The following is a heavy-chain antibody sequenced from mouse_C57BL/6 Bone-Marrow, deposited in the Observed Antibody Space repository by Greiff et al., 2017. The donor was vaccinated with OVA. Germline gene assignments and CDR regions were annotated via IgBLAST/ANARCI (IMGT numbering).Heavy chain of an antibody. V-gene: IGHV1-26*01. CDR1: GYTFTDYY. D-gene: IGHD2-2*01. CDR3: ARVGRGYDYAMDY. Sequence: VQLQQSGPELVKPGASVKISCKASGYTFTDYYMNWVKQSHGKSLEWIGDINPNNGGTSYNQKFKGKATLTVDKSSSAAYMDLSSLTAEDSAVYCCARVGRGYDYAMDYWGQGTSVTVSS. J-gene: IGHJ4*01. CDR2: INPNNGGT.